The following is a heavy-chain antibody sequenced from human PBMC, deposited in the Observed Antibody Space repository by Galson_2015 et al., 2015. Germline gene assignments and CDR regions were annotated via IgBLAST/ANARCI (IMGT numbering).Heavy chain of an antibody. V-gene: IGHV3-48*02. CDR1: GFTFSSYS. Sequence: SLRLSCAASGFTFSSYSMNWVRQAPGKGLEWVSYISSSSSTIYYADSVKGRFTISRDNAKNSLYLRMNSLRDEDTAVYYCARDPNRYDSSGYCYDALDIWGQGTMVTLAS. J-gene: IGHJ3*02. D-gene: IGHD3-22*01. CDR2: ISSSSSTI. CDR3: ARDPNRYDSSGYCYDALDI.